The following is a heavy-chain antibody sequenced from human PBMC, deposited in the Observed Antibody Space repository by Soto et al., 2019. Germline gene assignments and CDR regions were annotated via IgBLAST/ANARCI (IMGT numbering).Heavy chain of an antibody. V-gene: IGHV1-18*01. D-gene: IGHD3-22*01. CDR3: ARGAYYYDSSGYYADYDGMDV. J-gene: IGHJ6*02. CDR2: ISAYNGNT. CDR1: GYTFTSYG. Sequence: QVQLVQSGAEVKKPGASVKVSCKASGYTFTSYGISWVRQAPGQGLEWMGWISAYNGNTNYAQKLQGRVTMTTDTSTSTAYMELRSLRSDDTAVYYCARGAYYYDSSGYYADYDGMDVWGQGTTVTVSS.